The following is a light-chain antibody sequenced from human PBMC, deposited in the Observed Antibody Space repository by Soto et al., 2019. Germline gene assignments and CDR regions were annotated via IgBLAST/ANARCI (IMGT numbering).Light chain of an antibody. CDR2: DAS. V-gene: IGKV3-11*01. CDR3: QQRSSWPIT. J-gene: IGKJ5*01. CDR1: QSVSSY. Sequence: PGERATLSCRASQSVSSYLAWHQQKPGQAPRLLIYDASNRATGIPARFSGSGSGTDFTLTISSLEPEDFAVYYCQQRSSWPITFGQGTRLE.